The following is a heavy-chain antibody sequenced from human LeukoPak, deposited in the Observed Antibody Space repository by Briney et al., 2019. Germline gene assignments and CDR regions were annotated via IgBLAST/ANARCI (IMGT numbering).Heavy chain of an antibody. J-gene: IGHJ4*02. CDR3: ARALWLGRPYHFDY. V-gene: IGHV1-2*02. Sequence: AASVKVSCKASGYTFTGYYMHWVRQAPGQGLEWMGWINPNSGGTNYAQKFQGRVTMTRDTSISTAYMELSRLRSDDTAVYYCARALWLGRPYHFDYWGQGTLVTVSS. D-gene: IGHD6-19*01. CDR1: GYTFTGYY. CDR2: INPNSGGT.